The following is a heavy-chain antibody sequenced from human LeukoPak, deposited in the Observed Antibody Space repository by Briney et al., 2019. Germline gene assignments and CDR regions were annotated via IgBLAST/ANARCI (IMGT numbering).Heavy chain of an antibody. CDR2: INPSGGST. Sequence: ASVKVSCKASGYIFTSYYMHWVRQAPGQGLEWMGIINPSGGSTSYAQKFQGRVTMTRDMSTSTVYMELSSLRAEDTAVYYCARAHRYSSGWPHFDYWGQGTLVTVSS. CDR3: ARAHRYSSGWPHFDY. D-gene: IGHD6-19*01. V-gene: IGHV1-46*01. J-gene: IGHJ4*02. CDR1: GYIFTSYY.